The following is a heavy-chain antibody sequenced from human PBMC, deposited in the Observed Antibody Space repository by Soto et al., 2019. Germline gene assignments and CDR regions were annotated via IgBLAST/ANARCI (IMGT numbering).Heavy chain of an antibody. Sequence: GGSLRLSCAASGFTFDDYGMSWARQAPGKGLEWVSGVNWNGGSTGYADSVKGRFTISRDNAKNSLYLQMNSLRAEDTAFYYCAKAPPRSSAWPFDYWGQGTLVTVSS. CDR3: AKAPPRSSAWPFDY. J-gene: IGHJ4*02. D-gene: IGHD6-6*01. CDR2: VNWNGGST. V-gene: IGHV3-20*04. CDR1: GFTFDDYG.